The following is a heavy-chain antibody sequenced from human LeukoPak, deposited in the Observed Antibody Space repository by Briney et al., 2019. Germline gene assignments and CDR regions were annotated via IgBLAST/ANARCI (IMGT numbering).Heavy chain of an antibody. J-gene: IGHJ6*04. D-gene: IGHD3-10*02. V-gene: IGHV3-23*01. CDR2: ISGSGGST. Sequence: GGSLRLSCAASGFTFSSYGMHWVRQAPGKGLEWVSAISGSGGSTYYADSVKGRFTISRDNSKNTLYLQMNSLRAEDTAVYYCAELGITMIGGVWGKGTTVTISS. CDR3: AELGITMIGGV. CDR1: GFTFSSYG.